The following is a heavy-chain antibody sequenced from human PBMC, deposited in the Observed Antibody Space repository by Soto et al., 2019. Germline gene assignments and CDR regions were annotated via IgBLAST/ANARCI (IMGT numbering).Heavy chain of an antibody. CDR2: IYYSGST. CDR3: ARFPPSTVYGMDV. CDR1: GGSTSSYY. V-gene: IGHV4-59*01. Sequence: SETLSLTCTVSGGSTSSYYWSWIRQPPGKGLEWIGYIYYSGSTNYNPSLKSRVTISVDTSKNQFSLKLSSVTAADTAVYYCARFPPSTVYGMDVWGQGTTVTVSS. J-gene: IGHJ6*02.